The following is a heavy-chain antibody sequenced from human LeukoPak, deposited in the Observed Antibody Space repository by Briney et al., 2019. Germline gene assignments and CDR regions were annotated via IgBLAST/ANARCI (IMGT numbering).Heavy chain of an antibody. Sequence: ASVKVSCKASGGTFSSYAISWVRQAPGQGLEWMGGIIPIFGTANYAQKFQGRVTITADESTSTANMELSSLRSEDTAVYYCARARITMVRGVYLGGYFDYWGQGTLVTVSS. CDR1: GGTFSSYA. CDR3: ARARITMVRGVYLGGYFDY. D-gene: IGHD3-10*01. CDR2: IIPIFGTA. J-gene: IGHJ4*02. V-gene: IGHV1-69*01.